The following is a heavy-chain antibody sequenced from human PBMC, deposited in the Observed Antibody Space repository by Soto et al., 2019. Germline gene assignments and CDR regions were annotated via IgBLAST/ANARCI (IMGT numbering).Heavy chain of an antibody. J-gene: IGHJ4*02. Sequence: EVQLVESGGGLVQPGGSLRLSCAASGFTFSDHYMDWVRQAPGKGQEWVGRTRNKANSYTTEYAASVKGRFTISRDDSKHSMYLQMNSLKTEDTAVYYCTRFGYNSGWYLDYCGQGTLVTVSS. V-gene: IGHV3-72*01. CDR2: TRNKANSYTT. D-gene: IGHD6-19*01. CDR3: TRFGYNSGWYLDY. CDR1: GFTFSDHY.